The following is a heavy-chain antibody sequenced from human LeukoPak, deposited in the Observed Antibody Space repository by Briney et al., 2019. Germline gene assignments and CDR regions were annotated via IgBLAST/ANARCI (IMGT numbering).Heavy chain of an antibody. V-gene: IGHV3-53*04. J-gene: IGHJ3*01. Sequence: GGSLRLSCAASGISVSNGYMSWVRQAPGKGLEWVSAIYADGYTRDAASVKGRFSISRHNSKNTVYLQMDNLRPEDTAVYYCARDRRGEKDFDVWGPGTMVTVSS. CDR2: IYADGYT. CDR1: GISVSNGY. CDR3: ARDRRGEKDFDV.